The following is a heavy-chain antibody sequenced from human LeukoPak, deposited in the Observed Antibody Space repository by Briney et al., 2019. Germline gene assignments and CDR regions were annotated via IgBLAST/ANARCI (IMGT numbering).Heavy chain of an antibody. CDR2: FDPEDGET. V-gene: IGHV1-24*01. CDR1: GYTLTELS. Sequence: ASVKVSCKVSGYTLTELSMHWVRQAPGKGLEWMGGFDPEDGETIYAQKFQGRVTITTDESTSTAYMELSSLRSEDTAVYYCARGPPGKDCSGGSCYLTHFDYWGQGTLVTVSS. CDR3: ARGPPGKDCSGGSCYLTHFDY. J-gene: IGHJ4*02. D-gene: IGHD2-15*01.